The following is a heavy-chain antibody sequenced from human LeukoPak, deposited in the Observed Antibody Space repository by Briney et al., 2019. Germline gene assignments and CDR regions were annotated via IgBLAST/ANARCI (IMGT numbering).Heavy chain of an antibody. CDR1: GGTLSSYA. Sequence: SAKVSCKASGGTLSSYAISWVRQAPGQGLEWMGGIIPIFGTATYAQKFQGRVTITADESTSTAYTELSSLRSEDTAVYYCARDRSHCSSTSCYYYYGMDVWGKGTTVTVSS. J-gene: IGHJ6*04. CDR3: ARDRSHCSSTSCYYYYGMDV. D-gene: IGHD2-2*01. V-gene: IGHV1-69*13. CDR2: IIPIFGTA.